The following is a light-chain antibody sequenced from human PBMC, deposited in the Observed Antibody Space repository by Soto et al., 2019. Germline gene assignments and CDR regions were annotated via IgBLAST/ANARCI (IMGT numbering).Light chain of an antibody. CDR3: QQYNNWPGT. Sequence: ESVLTQYPAILSVSPGERATLSCRASQRVTNSFFAGYQQKPGQAPRLLIYGASTRATGIPARFSASGSGTEFTLTISSLQSEDFAVYYCQQYNNWPGTFGQGTKVEIK. CDR2: GAS. V-gene: IGKV3-15*01. J-gene: IGKJ1*01. CDR1: QRVTNSF.